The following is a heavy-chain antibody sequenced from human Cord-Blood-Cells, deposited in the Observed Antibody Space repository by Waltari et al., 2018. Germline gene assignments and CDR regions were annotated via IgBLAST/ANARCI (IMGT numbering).Heavy chain of an antibody. V-gene: IGHV3-23*01. CDR1: GFTFSSYA. CDR2: ISGSGGST. D-gene: IGHD3-16*01. J-gene: IGHJ5*02. Sequence: EVQLLESGGGLVQPGGSLRLSCAASGFTFSSYAMSRVRRDPGKGLEWGSAISGSGGSTYYADSVKGRFTISRDKSKNTLYLQMNSLRAEDTAVYYGAKGLGGHNWFDPWGQGTLVTVSS. CDR3: AKGLGGHNWFDP.